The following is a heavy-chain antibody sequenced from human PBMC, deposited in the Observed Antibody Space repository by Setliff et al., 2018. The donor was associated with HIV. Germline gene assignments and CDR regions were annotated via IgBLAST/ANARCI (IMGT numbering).Heavy chain of an antibody. CDR3: TREVCSDGCPNDAFDI. D-gene: IGHD2-15*01. V-gene: IGHV3-48*04. CDR2: ISSSSSTI. Sequence: PGGSLRLSCAASGFTFSSYGMHWVRQAPGKGLEWVSYISSSSSTIYYADSVKGRFTISRDNAKNSLYLQMNSLRAEDTALYYCTREVCSDGCPNDAFDIWGRGTMVTVSS. J-gene: IGHJ3*02. CDR1: GFTFSSYG.